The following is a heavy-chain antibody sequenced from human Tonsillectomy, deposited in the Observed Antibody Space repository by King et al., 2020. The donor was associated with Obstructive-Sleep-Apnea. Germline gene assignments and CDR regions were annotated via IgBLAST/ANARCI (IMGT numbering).Heavy chain of an antibody. CDR1: GFTFSSYA. CDR2: ISGSGDST. V-gene: IGHV3-23*04. D-gene: IGHD3-22*01. Sequence: VQLVESGGGLVQPGGSLRLSCAASGFTFSSYAMSWVRQAPGKGLEWVSGISGSGDSTYYADSVRGRFAISRDNSKSTLYLQMNSLRAEDTALYYCAKGEGWYYDSSGYYAGYWGQGTLVTVSS. J-gene: IGHJ4*02. CDR3: AKGEGWYYDSSGYYAGY.